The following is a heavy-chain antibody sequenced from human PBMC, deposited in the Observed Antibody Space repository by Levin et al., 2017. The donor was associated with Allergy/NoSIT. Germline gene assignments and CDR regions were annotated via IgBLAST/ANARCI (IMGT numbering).Heavy chain of an antibody. CDR3: ARCGDRWDWYFEL. J-gene: IGHJ2*01. D-gene: IGHD2-21*02. CDR2: IKQDGSEK. Sequence: ASVKVSCAASGFTFSFYWMSWVRQAPGKGLEWVANIKQDGSEKNYVDSVKGRFTISRDNAKNSLSLQINSLRAEDTAVYYGARCGDRWDWYFELWGRGTLVTVSP. V-gene: IGHV3-7*04. CDR1: GFTFSFYW.